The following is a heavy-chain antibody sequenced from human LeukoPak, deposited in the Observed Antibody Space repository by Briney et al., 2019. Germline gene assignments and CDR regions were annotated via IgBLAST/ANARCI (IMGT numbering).Heavy chain of an antibody. CDR2: IYYSGST. CDR3: ARGGSSYYYYYMDV. J-gene: IGHJ6*03. D-gene: IGHD3-10*01. Sequence: SETLSLTCTVSGGSISSTFYYWGWIRQPPGKGLEWIGYIYYSGSTNYNPSLKSRVTISVDTSKNQFSLKLSSVTAADTAVYYCARGGSSYYYYYMDVWGKGTTVTISS. V-gene: IGHV4-61*05. CDR1: GGSISSTFYY.